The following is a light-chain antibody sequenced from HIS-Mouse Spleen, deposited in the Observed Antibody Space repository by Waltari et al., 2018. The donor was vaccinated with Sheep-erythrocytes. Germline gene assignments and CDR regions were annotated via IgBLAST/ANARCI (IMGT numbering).Light chain of an antibody. CDR3: QQYGSSPPIT. V-gene: IGKV3-20*01. CDR1: QSVSSSY. CDR2: GAS. J-gene: IGKJ5*01. Sequence: EIVLTQSPGTLSLSPVERATLSCRASQSVSSSYLAWYQQKPGQAPRLLIYGASSRATGIPDRFSGSGYGTDFTLTISRLEPEDFAVYYCQQYGSSPPITFGQGTRLEIK.